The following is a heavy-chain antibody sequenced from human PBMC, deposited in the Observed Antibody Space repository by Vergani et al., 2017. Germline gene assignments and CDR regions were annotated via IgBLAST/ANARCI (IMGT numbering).Heavy chain of an antibody. J-gene: IGHJ6*03. CDR2: IWYDGSKE. CDR3: ARSGYCAHGVCYMTYYYYMDV. CDR1: GFTLSSHA. Sequence: VQLLESGGDLVQPGGSLRLSCAGSGFTLSSHAMHWVRQAPGKGLEWVAFIWYDGSKEYYADSVKGRFTISRDNSKNTLYLQMNNLRAADTAVYYCARSGYCAHGVCYMTYYYYMDVWGKGTAVSVSS. D-gene: IGHD2-8*01. V-gene: IGHV3-33*01.